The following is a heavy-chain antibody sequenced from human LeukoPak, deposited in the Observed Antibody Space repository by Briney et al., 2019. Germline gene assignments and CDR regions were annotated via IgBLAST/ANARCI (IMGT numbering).Heavy chain of an antibody. CDR1: AFIFSGHW. V-gene: IGHV3-7*03. CDR2: IKEDGSER. J-gene: IGHJ3*02. CDR3: ARDVLAAGATGTFDI. Sequence: GGSLRLSCEGSAFIFSGHWMNWVRQTPGKGLEWVASIKEDGSERQYVDSVKGRFTISRDNAKTSLYLQMNSLRAEDTAVYYCARDVLAAGATGTFDIWGQGTMVTVSS. D-gene: IGHD1-14*01.